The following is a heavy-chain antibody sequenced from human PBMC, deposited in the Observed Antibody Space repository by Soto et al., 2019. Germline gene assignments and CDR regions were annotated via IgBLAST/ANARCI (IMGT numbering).Heavy chain of an antibody. Sequence: QVQLVESGGGVGQPGRSLRLSCAASGFTFSSYGMHWVRQAPGKGLEWVAVISYDGTNKYYGDSVKGRFTISRDNANNTLYLQMNSLRPEDTAVYYCAKWLVGEIDYWGQGTLVTVSS. CDR1: GFTFSSYG. J-gene: IGHJ4*02. CDR2: ISYDGTNK. V-gene: IGHV3-30*18. CDR3: AKWLVGEIDY. D-gene: IGHD5-12*01.